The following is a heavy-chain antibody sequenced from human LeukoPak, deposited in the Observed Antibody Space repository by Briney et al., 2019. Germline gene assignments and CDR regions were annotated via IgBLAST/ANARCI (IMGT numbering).Heavy chain of an antibody. CDR3: ARRYGDCLDY. D-gene: IGHD4-17*01. J-gene: IGHJ4*02. Sequence: SETLSLTCTVSGGSVSSSSYYWGWIRQPPGKGLEWIGSIYCSGSTYYNPSLKSRVTISVDTSKNQFSLNLSSVTAADTAVYYCARRYGDCLDYWGQGTLVTVSS. V-gene: IGHV4-39*01. CDR1: GGSVSSSSYY. CDR2: IYCSGST.